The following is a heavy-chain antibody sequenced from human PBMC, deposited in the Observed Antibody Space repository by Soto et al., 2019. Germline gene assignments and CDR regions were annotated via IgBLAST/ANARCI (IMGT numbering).Heavy chain of an antibody. CDR2: INPNSGGT. D-gene: IGHD3-10*01. Sequence: ASVKVSCKASGYTFTGYYMHWVRQAPGQGLEWMGWINPNSGGTNYAQKFQGWVTMTRDTSISTAYMELSRLRSDDTAVYYCASAGSTITMVRGVITLNYYYYGMDVWGQGTTVTVSS. V-gene: IGHV1-2*04. CDR1: GYTFTGYY. CDR3: ASAGSTITMVRGVITLNYYYYGMDV. J-gene: IGHJ6*02.